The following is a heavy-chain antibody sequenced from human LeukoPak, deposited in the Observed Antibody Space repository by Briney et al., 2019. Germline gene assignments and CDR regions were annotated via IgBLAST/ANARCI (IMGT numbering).Heavy chain of an antibody. J-gene: IGHJ6*02. CDR1: GGSISSYY. D-gene: IGHD4-17*01. V-gene: IGHV4-59*01. CDR2: IYYSGST. CDR3: ARGTVPYYYYYDMDV. Sequence: SETLSLTCTVSGGSISSYYWSWIRQPPGKGLEWIGYIYYSGSTNYNPSLKSRVTISVDTSKTQFSLKLSSVTAADPAVYYCARGTVPYYYYYDMDVWGQGTTVTVSS.